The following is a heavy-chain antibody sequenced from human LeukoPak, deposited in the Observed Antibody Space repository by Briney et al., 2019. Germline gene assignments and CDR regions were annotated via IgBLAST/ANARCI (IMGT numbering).Heavy chain of an antibody. V-gene: IGHV1-69*13. CDR2: IIPIFGTA. J-gene: IGHJ5*02. D-gene: IGHD3-10*01. CDR1: GGTFSSYA. Sequence: SVKVSCKASGGTFSSYAISWVRQAPGQGLEWMGRIIPIFGTANYTQKFQGRVTITADESTSTAYMELSSLRSEDTAVYYCALSITMVRAVLLLFDPWGQGTLFTVSS. CDR3: ALSITMVRAVLLLFDP.